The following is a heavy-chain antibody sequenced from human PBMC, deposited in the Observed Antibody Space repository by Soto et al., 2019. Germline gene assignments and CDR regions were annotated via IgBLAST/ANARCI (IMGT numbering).Heavy chain of an antibody. V-gene: IGHV4-4*02. CDR3: ARASSDRGVTTYHY. CDR2: IYHSGST. J-gene: IGHJ4*02. Sequence: QVQLQESGPGLVKPSGTLSLTCAVSGGSISSSNWWNWVRQPPGKGLEWIGEIYHSGSTNYNPSLKRRVTISVDKSKNQFSLKLSSVTAADTAVYYCARASSDRGVTTYHYWGQGTLVTVSS. CDR1: GGSISSSNW. D-gene: IGHD4-17*01.